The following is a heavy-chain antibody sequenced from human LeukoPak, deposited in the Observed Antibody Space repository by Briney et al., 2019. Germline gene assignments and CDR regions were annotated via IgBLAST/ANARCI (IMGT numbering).Heavy chain of an antibody. CDR2: MALSGGPT. CDR3: ARGAGYNYPYYFDY. J-gene: IGHJ4*01. CDR1: GFTFSAYA. Sequence: GGSLRLSCAASGFTFSAYAMAWVRRPPGRGLEWVSTMALSGGPTHYSVAVEGRITITRDNSKNPLYLQMDSLRAEDTAVYYCARGAGYNYPYYFDYWGQGTLVTVSS. V-gene: IGHV3-23*01. D-gene: IGHD5-24*01.